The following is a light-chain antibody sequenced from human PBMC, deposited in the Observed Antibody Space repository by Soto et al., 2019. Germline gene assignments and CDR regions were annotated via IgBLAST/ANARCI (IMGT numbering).Light chain of an antibody. CDR3: QQSFSPLLT. Sequence: DIQMTQSPSSVSASVGDRVTITCRASQTLNNYLTWFQQKPGKAPKVPIYAASTLQSGVPSRFSGSGSGAEFTLTISSLQPEDFATYYCQQSFSPLLTFGGGTKVEIK. V-gene: IGKV1-39*01. CDR2: AAS. CDR1: QTLNNY. J-gene: IGKJ4*01.